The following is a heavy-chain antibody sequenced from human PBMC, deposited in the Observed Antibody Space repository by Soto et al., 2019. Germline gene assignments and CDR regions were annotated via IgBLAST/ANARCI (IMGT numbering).Heavy chain of an antibody. D-gene: IGHD5-18*01. J-gene: IGHJ4*02. CDR1: GFTFSSYG. CDR3: AKAREGYSYGYYFDY. V-gene: IGHV3-30*18. Sequence: QVQLVESGGGVVQPGRSLRLSCAASGFTFSSYGMHWVCQAPGKGLEWVAVISYDGSNKYYTDSVKGRFTISRDNSKNTLYLQMNSLRAEDTAVYYCAKAREGYSYGYYFDYRGQGTLVTVSS. CDR2: ISYDGSNK.